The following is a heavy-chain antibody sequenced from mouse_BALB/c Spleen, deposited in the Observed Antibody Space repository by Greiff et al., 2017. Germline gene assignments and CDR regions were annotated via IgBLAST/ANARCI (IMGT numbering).Heavy chain of an antibody. CDR1: GFTFSSFG. D-gene: IGHD2-3*01. Sequence: EVKVVESGGGLVQPGGSRKLSCAASGFTFSSFGMHWVRQAPEKGLEWVAYISSGSSTIYYADTVKGRFTISRDNPKNTLFLQMTSLRSEDTAMYYCARWRDGGAMDYWGQGTSVTVSS. CDR3: ARWRDGGAMDY. V-gene: IGHV5-17*02. CDR2: ISSGSSTI. J-gene: IGHJ4*01.